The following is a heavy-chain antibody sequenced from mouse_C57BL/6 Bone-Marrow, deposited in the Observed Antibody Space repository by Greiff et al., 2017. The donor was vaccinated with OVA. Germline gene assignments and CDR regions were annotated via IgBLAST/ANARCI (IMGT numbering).Heavy chain of an antibody. J-gene: IGHJ1*03. D-gene: IGHD1-1*01. CDR1: GFTFSSYG. CDR3: ARRDYYGSSYWYFDV. Sequence: EVQLQESGGDLVKPGGSLKLSCAASGFTFSSYGMSWVRQTPDKRLEWVATISSGGSYTYYPDSVKGRFTISRDNAKNTLYLQVSSLKSEDTAMYYCARRDYYGSSYWYFDVWGTGTTVTVSS. V-gene: IGHV5-6*01. CDR2: ISSGGSYT.